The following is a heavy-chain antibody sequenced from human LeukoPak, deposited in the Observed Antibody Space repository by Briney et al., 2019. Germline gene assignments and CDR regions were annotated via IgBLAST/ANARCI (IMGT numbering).Heavy chain of an antibody. CDR2: IKQDGSEK. J-gene: IGHJ6*03. Sequence: HPGGSLRLSCAASGFTFSGYWMSWVRQAPGKGLEWVANIKQDGSEKYYVDSVKGRFTISRDNAKNSLYLQMNSLRAEDTAVYYCARRDIVVVPATEGEDYYYYYMDVWGKGTTVTVSS. CDR1: GFTFSGYW. D-gene: IGHD2-2*01. CDR3: ARRDIVVVPATEGEDYYYYYMDV. V-gene: IGHV3-7*01.